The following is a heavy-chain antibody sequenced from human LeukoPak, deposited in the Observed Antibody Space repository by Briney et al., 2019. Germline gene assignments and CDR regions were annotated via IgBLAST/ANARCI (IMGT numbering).Heavy chain of an antibody. CDR2: IRYDGSNK. J-gene: IGHJ4*02. D-gene: IGHD3-10*01. CDR1: GFTFSSYG. Sequence: GGSLRLSCAASGFTFSSYGMHWVRQAPGKGLEWVAFIRYDGSNKYYADSVKGRFTISRDNSKNTLYLQMNSLRAEDTAVYYCATGSGSYWDSYYFDYWGQGTLVTVSS. CDR3: ATGSGSYWDSYYFDY. V-gene: IGHV3-30*02.